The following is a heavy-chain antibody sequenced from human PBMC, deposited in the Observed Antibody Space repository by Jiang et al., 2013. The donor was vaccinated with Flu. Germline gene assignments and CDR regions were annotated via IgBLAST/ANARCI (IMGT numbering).Heavy chain of an antibody. CDR3: ARHFGMDGSTYSTGINWLDP. CDR2: IYYSGST. CDR1: GGSISYYY. J-gene: IGHJ5*02. Sequence: SGPGLVKPSETLSLTCTVSGGSISYYYWSWIRQPPGKGLEWIGYIYYSGSTDYNPSLKSRVTISVDTSKNQFSLTLRSVTAADTAVYYCARHFGMDGSTYSTGINWLDPWGQGTLVIVSS. V-gene: IGHV4-59*08. D-gene: IGHD1-14*01.